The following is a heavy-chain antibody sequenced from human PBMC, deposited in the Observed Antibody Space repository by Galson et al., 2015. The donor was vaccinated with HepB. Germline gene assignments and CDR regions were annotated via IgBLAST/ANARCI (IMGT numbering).Heavy chain of an antibody. D-gene: IGHD3-9*01. Sequence: SLRLSCAASGFTFSRHTMSWVRQTPGQGLQWVSYISTNGATIHYADSVKGRFTVARDNAKNTMFLQMNTLRAEDTAIYYCATTLFGSGAHWTFEIWGQGTLVTVSS. CDR1: GFTFSRHT. V-gene: IGHV3-48*04. J-gene: IGHJ3*02. CDR3: ATTLFGSGAHWTFEI. CDR2: ISTNGATI.